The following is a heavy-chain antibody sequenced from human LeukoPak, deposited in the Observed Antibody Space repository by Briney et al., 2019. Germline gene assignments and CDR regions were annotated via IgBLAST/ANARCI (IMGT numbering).Heavy chain of an antibody. CDR3: AKVAFRSSSYISGIEY. Sequence: GGSLRLSCAASGFTVSSNYMSWVRQAPGKGLDWGSVIYSGGSTYYADSVKGRFTISRDNSKNTLYLQMNGLRAEDTAVYYCAKVAFRSSSYISGIEYWGQGTLVTVSS. V-gene: IGHV3-53*01. J-gene: IGHJ4*02. D-gene: IGHD6-6*01. CDR2: IYSGGST. CDR1: GFTVSSNY.